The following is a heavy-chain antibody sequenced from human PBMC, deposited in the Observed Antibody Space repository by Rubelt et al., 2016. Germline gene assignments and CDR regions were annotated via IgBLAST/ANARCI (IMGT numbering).Heavy chain of an antibody. Sequence: QVQLQESGPGLVKPSETLSLTCTVSGGSISSYYWSWIRQPPGKGLEWIGYIYYSGSTNYNPSLKSRVTISVDTSKNQFSRCLTCVTAADTAAYYGAGGAALYLRSPFDNWGQGTMVTVSS. CDR2: IYYSGST. V-gene: IGHV4-59*08. CDR3: AGGAALYLRSPFDN. D-gene: IGHD6-25*01. J-gene: IGHJ3*02. CDR1: GGSISSYY.